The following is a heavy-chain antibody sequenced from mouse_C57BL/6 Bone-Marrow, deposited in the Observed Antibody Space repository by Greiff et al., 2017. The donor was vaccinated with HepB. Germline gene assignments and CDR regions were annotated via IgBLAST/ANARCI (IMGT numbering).Heavy chain of an antibody. V-gene: IGHV5-6*01. CDR2: ISSGGSYT. Sequence: EVHLVESGGDLVKPGGSLKLSCAASGFTFSSYGMSWVRQTPDKRLEWVATISSGGSYTYYPDSVKGRFTISRDNAKNTLYLQMSSLKSEDTAMYYCARRYSSYSAWFAYWGQGTLVTVSA. CDR1: GFTFSSYG. J-gene: IGHJ3*01. CDR3: ARRYSSYSAWFAY. D-gene: IGHD2-5*01.